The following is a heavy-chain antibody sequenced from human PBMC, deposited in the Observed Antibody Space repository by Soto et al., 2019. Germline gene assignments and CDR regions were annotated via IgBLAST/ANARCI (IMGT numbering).Heavy chain of an antibody. D-gene: IGHD3-16*01. CDR2: ITGSGDGT. V-gene: IGHV3-23*01. CDR3: ATSIGALNEN. J-gene: IGHJ4*02. CDR1: GFTFSSYA. Sequence: VHLLESGGGVVQTGGSLRLSCLTSGFTFSSYAMTWVRQAPGKGLDWVSAITGSGDGTFYADSVKGRFTISRDNSKNTLVLQMNSLTVEDTALYFCATSIGALNENWGQGTLVTVSS.